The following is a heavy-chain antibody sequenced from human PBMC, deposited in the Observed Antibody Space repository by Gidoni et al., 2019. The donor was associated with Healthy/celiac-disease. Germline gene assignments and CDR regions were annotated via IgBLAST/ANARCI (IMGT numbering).Heavy chain of an antibody. CDR2: IYIGGST. V-gene: IGHV3-66*01. CDR3: ARAFNHYYYDSSPFDY. Sequence: EVQLVESGGGFVQPGGSLSLSCAASVFTVSRNYMSWVRQAPGKGLEWVAVIYIGGSTYYADSVKGRFTISRDNSKNTLYLQMNSLRAEDTAVYYCARAFNHYYYDSSPFDYWGQGTLVTVSS. D-gene: IGHD3-22*01. CDR1: VFTVSRNY. J-gene: IGHJ4*02.